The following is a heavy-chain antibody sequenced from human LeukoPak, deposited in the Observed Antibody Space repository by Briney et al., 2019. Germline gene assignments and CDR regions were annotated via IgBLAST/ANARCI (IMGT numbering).Heavy chain of an antibody. J-gene: IGHJ4*02. CDR3: ARQTDSGAFDS. CDR2: IWDDGSNI. V-gene: IGHV3-33*01. Sequence: PGRSLRLSCAATGFAFSRYGMHWVRQAPGKGLEWVASIWDDGSNIHYADSVKGRFTISRDNSKKTLYLQMNSLRVEDTAVIYCARQTDSGAFDSWGQGTLVTVSS. CDR1: GFAFSRYG. D-gene: IGHD2-15*01.